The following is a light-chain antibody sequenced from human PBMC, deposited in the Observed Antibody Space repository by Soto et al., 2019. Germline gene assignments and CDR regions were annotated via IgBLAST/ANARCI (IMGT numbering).Light chain of an antibody. CDR3: QQRRNWLA. Sequence: EIVLTQSPATLSLSPGERATLSCRASQSVNTYLAWYQQKPGQAPRVLIYDASNRATGIPARFSGSGSGTDFTLTISSLEPVDFAVYYCQQRRNWLAFGGGTKVEIK. V-gene: IGKV3-11*01. CDR2: DAS. CDR1: QSVNTY. J-gene: IGKJ4*01.